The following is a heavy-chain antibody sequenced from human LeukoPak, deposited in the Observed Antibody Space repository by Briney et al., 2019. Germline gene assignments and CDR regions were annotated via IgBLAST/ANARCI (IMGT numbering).Heavy chain of an antibody. CDR2: ISSSSSYI. Sequence: SGGSLRLSCAASGFTVSSNYMSWVRQAPGKGLEWVSSISSSSSYIYYADSVKGRFTISRDNAKNSLYLQMNSLRAEDTAVYYCATMGLVVVTAPYFDYWGQGTLVTVSS. CDR3: ATMGLVVVTAPYFDY. J-gene: IGHJ4*02. D-gene: IGHD2-21*02. CDR1: GFTVSSNY. V-gene: IGHV3-21*01.